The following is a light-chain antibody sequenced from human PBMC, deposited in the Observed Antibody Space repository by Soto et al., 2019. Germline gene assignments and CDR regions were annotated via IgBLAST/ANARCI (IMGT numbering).Light chain of an antibody. CDR3: GTCDSSLSAGV. CDR1: SSNIVNNF. Sequence: QSVLTQPPSVSAAPGQRVTISCSGSSSNIVNNFVSWYQHLPGTAPKLLIYDTNKRPSGIPDRFSGSKSGTSSTLGITGLRTGDEADYYCGTCDSSLSAGVFGGGTKLTVL. CDR2: DTN. J-gene: IGLJ3*02. V-gene: IGLV1-51*01.